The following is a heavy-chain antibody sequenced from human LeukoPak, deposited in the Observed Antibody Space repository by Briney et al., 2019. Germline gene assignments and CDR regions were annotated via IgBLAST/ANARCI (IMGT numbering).Heavy chain of an antibody. D-gene: IGHD3-16*02. J-gene: IGHJ4*02. CDR1: GGSFSGYY. CDR2: INHSGST. Sequence: SETLSLTCAVYGGSFSGYYWSWIRQPPGKGLKWIGEINHSGSTNYNPSLKSRVTISVDTSKNQFSLKLSSVTAADTAVYYCARRNADYVWGSYRSFDYWGQGTLVTVSS. V-gene: IGHV4-34*01. CDR3: ARRNADYVWGSYRSFDY.